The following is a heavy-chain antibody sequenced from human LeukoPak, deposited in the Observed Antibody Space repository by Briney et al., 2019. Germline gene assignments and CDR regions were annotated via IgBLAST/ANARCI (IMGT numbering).Heavy chain of an antibody. J-gene: IGHJ4*02. CDR1: GGSISSYY. V-gene: IGHV4-59*01. CDR2: IYYSGST. Sequence: SETLSLTCTVSGGSISSYYWSWIRQPPGKGLEWIGYIYYSGSTNYNPSLKSRVTISVDTSKNQFSLKVSSVTAADTAAYYCARNGYSYGPFDYWGQGTLVTVSS. CDR3: ARNGYSYGPFDY. D-gene: IGHD5-18*01.